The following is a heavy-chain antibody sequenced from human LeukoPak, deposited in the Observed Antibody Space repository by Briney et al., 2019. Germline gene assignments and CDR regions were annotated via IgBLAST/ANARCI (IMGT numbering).Heavy chain of an antibody. J-gene: IGHJ6*03. CDR1: GYTFTSYY. CDR2: INPSGGST. V-gene: IGHV1-46*01. CDR3: ARSTGRQYGNYYMDV. Sequence: GASVKVSCKASGYTFTSYYMHWVRQAPGQGLEWMGIINPSGGSTSYAQKFQGRVIMTRETSTSTVYMELSSLRSEDTAVYYCARSTGRQYGNYYMDVWGNGTTVTISS. D-gene: IGHD1-14*01.